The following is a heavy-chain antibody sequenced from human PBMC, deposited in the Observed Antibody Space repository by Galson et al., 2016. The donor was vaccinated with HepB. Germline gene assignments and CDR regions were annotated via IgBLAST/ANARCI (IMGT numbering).Heavy chain of an antibody. CDR2: TYYRSKWYN. Sequence: CAISGDSVSSNSAAWHWIRQSPSRGLEWLGRTYYRSKWYNDYAVSVKSRIIINPDTPQNQFSLHLNSVTPEDTAVYYCAREFAPYDILTGFLNHCLDGWGQGTTVTVSS. CDR3: AREFAPYDILTGFLNHCLDG. D-gene: IGHD3-9*01. CDR1: GDSVSSNSAA. J-gene: IGHJ6*02. V-gene: IGHV6-1*01.